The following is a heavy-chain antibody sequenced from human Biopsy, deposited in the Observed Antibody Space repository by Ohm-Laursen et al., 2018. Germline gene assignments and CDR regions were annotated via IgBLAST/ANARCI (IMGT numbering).Heavy chain of an antibody. CDR1: GFTFNNYG. CDR3: ARDYQPKIMTIHYYYYGMDV. V-gene: IGHV3-30*03. Sequence: SLRLSCAASGFTFNNYGMQWVRQAPGKGLEWVAFIFYDGSNTYYADSVKGRFTISRDNSRDTLYLQMSSLRSDDTAVYYCARDYQPKIMTIHYYYYGMDVWGLGTTVTISS. D-gene: IGHD2-2*01. J-gene: IGHJ6*02. CDR2: IFYDGSNT.